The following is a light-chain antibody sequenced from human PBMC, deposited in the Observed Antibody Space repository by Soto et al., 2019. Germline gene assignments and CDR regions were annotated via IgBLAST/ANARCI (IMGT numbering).Light chain of an antibody. V-gene: IGLV2-11*01. CDR2: DVS. J-gene: IGLJ1*01. CDR3: CSNAGSYTYV. Sequence: QSALTQPRSVSGSPGQSVTISCTVTSSDVGGYTYVSWYQQHPGKAPKVMIYDVSKRPSGVPDRFSGSKSCNTASQTISGLRAEDEAGYYCCSNAGSYTYVFGSGTKVTVL. CDR1: SSDVGGYTY.